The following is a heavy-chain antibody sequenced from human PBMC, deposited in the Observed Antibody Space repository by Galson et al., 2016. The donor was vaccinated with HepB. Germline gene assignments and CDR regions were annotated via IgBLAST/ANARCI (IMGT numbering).Heavy chain of an antibody. CDR2: LLPMSGTP. D-gene: IGHD3-10*01. CDR1: GGTFGTFT. CDR3: ARWRGADGLHASHLSFAV. Sequence: SVKVSCKASGGTFGTFTISWLRQAPGQGLEWMGGLLPMSGTPNYAQKFQDRATITADKSTSTAYLALRSLRSDDTAVYYCARWRGADGLHASHLSFAVWGQGTKVTVSS. J-gene: IGHJ3*01. V-gene: IGHV1-69*06.